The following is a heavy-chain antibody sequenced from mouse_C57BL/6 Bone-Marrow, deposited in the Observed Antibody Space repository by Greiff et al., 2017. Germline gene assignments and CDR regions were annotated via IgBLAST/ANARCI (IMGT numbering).Heavy chain of an antibody. Sequence: VQLQQPGAELVRPGASVKLSCTASGFNIKDDYMHWVKQRPEQGLEWIGWIDPENGDTEYASKFQGKATITADTSSNTAYLQLSSLTSEDTAVYYCTPTTVVDFDYWGQGTTLTVSS. D-gene: IGHD1-1*01. V-gene: IGHV14-4*01. CDR2: IDPENGDT. J-gene: IGHJ2*01. CDR3: TPTTVVDFDY. CDR1: GFNIKDDY.